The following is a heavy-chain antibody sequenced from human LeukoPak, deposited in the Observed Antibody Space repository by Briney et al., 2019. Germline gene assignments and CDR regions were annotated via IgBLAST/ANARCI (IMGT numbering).Heavy chain of an antibody. CDR1: GYTFTSYD. Sequence: ASVKVSCKASGYTFTSYDINWVRQATGQGLEWMGWMNPNSGNTGYAQKFQGRVTITRNTSISTAYMELSSLRSEDTAVYYCATEGEGGQWLVSRSAFDIWGQGTMVTVSS. CDR3: ATEGEGGQWLVSRSAFDI. J-gene: IGHJ3*02. CDR2: MNPNSGNT. V-gene: IGHV1-8*03. D-gene: IGHD6-19*01.